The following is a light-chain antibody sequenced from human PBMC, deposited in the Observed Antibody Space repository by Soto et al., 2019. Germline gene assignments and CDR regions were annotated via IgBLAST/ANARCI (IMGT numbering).Light chain of an antibody. Sequence: QSALTQPASVSGSPGQSITISCTGTSSDVGGYNYVSWYQQHPGKAPKLMIYEVNNRPSGVSNRFSGSKSGNTASLTISGLQAEDEADYFCCSYAGAYRYVFGSGTKVTVL. J-gene: IGLJ1*01. CDR3: CSYAGAYRYV. CDR1: SSDVGGYNY. V-gene: IGLV2-14*01. CDR2: EVN.